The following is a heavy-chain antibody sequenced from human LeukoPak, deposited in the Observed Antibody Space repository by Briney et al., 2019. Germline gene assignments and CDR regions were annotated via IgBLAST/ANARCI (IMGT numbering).Heavy chain of an antibody. V-gene: IGHV3-48*03. CDR2: ISSSGSTI. D-gene: IGHD3-10*01. J-gene: IGHJ4*02. CDR3: ARAMVRRRYFDY. CDR1: GFTFSSYE. Sequence: PGGSLRLSCAASGFTFSSYEMNWVRQAPGKGLEWVSYISSSGSTIYYADSVKGRFTISRDNAKNSLYLQMNSLRAEDTAVYYCARAMVRRRYFDYWGQGTLVTVSS.